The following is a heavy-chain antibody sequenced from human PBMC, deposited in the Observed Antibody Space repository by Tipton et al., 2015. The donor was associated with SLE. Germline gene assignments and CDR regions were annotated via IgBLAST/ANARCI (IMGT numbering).Heavy chain of an antibody. V-gene: IGHV4-4*02. D-gene: IGHD6-19*01. CDR3: TSQWQWLAPFDY. J-gene: IGHJ4*02. CDR2: IYYSGST. CDR1: GGSISSSNW. Sequence: GLVKPSETLSLTCAVSGGSISSSNWWSWVRQPPGKGLEWIGSIYYSGSTYYNPSLKSRVTISVDTSKNQFSLKLSSVTAADTAVYYCTSQWQWLAPFDYWGQGTLVTVSS.